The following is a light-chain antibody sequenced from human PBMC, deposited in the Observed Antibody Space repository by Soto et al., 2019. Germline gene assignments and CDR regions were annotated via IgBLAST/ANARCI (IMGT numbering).Light chain of an antibody. CDR2: LEGSGSY. CDR3: ETWDSNTQV. Sequence: QSVLTQSSSASASLGSSVKLACTLSSRHSGYIIAWHQQRPGKAPRYLMKLEGSGSYNKGSGVPERFSGSSSGADRSPTISSLHFLYVADYYCETWDSNTQVFGGGTKLTVL. CDR1: SRHSGYI. V-gene: IGLV4-60*02. J-gene: IGLJ3*02.